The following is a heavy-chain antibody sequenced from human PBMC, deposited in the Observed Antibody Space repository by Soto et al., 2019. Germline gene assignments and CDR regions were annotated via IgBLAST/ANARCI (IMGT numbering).Heavy chain of an antibody. D-gene: IGHD5-12*01. Sequence: SETLSLTCTVSGGSISSGGYYWSWIRQHPGKGLEWIGYIYYSGSTYYNPSLKSRVTISVDTSKNQFSLKLSSVTAADTAVYYCARVLEYSGYDWPLGYYYYYMDVWGKGTTVTVSS. V-gene: IGHV4-31*03. J-gene: IGHJ6*03. CDR1: GGSISSGGYY. CDR2: IYYSGST. CDR3: ARVLEYSGYDWPLGYYYYYMDV.